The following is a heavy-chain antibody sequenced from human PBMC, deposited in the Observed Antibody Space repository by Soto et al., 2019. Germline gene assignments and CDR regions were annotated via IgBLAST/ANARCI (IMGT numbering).Heavy chain of an antibody. CDR2: IYYTGSA. CDR1: GGSISTYY. V-gene: IGHV4-59*01. J-gene: IGHJ4*02. CDR3: ARGEVYDGALYFDF. Sequence: XXTLSLACTVSGGSISTYYWHWILQPPGKGLEWIAYIYYTGSASYNPSLKSRATISLDTSKNQFSLKLTSVTDADTAVYYCARGEVYDGALYFDFWGQGTLVTVSS. D-gene: IGHD3-22*01.